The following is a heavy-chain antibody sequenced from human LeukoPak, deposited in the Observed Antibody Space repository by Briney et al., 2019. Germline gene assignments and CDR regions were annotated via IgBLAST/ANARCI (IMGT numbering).Heavy chain of an antibody. Sequence: GGSLRLSCVASGFSFSNYEMNWVRQAPGKGLEWVAYVSSSGTTTYYADSVKGRFTISRDNAKNSLYLQMKSLGAEATAIYYCARDMLGYFDYWGQGTLVTV. V-gene: IGHV3-48*03. CDR3: ARDMLGYFDY. D-gene: IGHD3-10*02. CDR1: GFSFSNYE. J-gene: IGHJ4*02. CDR2: VSSSGTTT.